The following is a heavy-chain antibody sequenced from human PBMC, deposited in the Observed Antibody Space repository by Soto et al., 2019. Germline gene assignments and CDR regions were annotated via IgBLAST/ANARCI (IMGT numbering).Heavy chain of an antibody. CDR2: INAGNGNT. J-gene: IGHJ4*02. CDR1: GYTFTSYA. V-gene: IGHV1-3*01. D-gene: IGHD5-18*01. CDR3: ARGQLWTSIFDY. Sequence: GASVKVSCKASGYTFTSYAMHWVRQAPGQRLEWMGWINAGNGNTKYSQKFQGRVTITRDTSTSTAYMELRSLRSDDTAVYYCARGQLWTSIFDYWGQGTLVTVSS.